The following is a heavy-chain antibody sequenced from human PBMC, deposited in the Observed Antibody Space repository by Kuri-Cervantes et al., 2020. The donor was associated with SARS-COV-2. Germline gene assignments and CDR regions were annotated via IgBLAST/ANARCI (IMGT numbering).Heavy chain of an antibody. V-gene: IGHV4-59*12. CDR1: GGSISSYY. CDR3: ARTYGSGTPPSY. Sequence: ESLKISCTVSGGSISSYYWSWIRQPPGKGLEWIGYIYYSGSTNYNPSLKSRVTISVDTSKNQFSLKPSSVTAADTAVYYCARTYGSGTPPSYWGQGTLVTVSS. CDR2: IYYSGST. J-gene: IGHJ4*02. D-gene: IGHD3-10*01.